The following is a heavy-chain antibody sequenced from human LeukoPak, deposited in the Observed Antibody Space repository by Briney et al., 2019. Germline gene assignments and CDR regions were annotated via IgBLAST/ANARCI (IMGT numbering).Heavy chain of an antibody. Sequence: GGPLRLSCAASGFTFDSYAMSWVRQAPGQGLEWVSHITGSGGNTYYADSVKGRFTISRDNSKSTLYLQMNGLRAEDTAVYYCAREATPRPNSSGFYYGYWGQGTLVTVSS. CDR2: ITGSGGNT. CDR1: GFTFDSYA. D-gene: IGHD3-22*01. J-gene: IGHJ4*02. CDR3: AREATPRPNSSGFYYGY. V-gene: IGHV3-23*01.